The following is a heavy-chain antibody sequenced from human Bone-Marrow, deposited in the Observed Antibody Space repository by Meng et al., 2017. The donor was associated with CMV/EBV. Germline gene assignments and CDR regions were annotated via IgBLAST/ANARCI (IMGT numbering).Heavy chain of an antibody. CDR1: GGSISSSSYY. D-gene: IGHD3-22*01. CDR2: IYYSGST. CDR3: AIVVVIANWFDP. V-gene: IGHV4-39*07. Sequence: SETLSLTCTVSGGSISSSSYYWGWIRQPPGKGLEWIGSIYYSGSTYYNPSLKSRVTISVDTSKNQFSLKLSSVTAADTAVYYCAIVVVIANWFDPCGQGTLVTVSS. J-gene: IGHJ5*02.